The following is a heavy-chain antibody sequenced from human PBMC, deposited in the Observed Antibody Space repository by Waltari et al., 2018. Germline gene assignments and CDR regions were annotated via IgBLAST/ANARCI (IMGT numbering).Heavy chain of an antibody. J-gene: IGHJ6*02. V-gene: IGHV1-69*04. CDR1: GGTFSSYA. D-gene: IGHD6-13*01. CDR3: ARGIAAAGTTYYYYGMDV. CDR2: SIPILGIA. Sequence: QVQLVQSGAEVKKPGSSVKVSCKASGGTFSSYAISWVRQAPGQGLEWMGRSIPILGIANYAQKCQGRVTITADKSTSTAYMELSSLRSEDTAVYYCARGIAAAGTTYYYYGMDVWGQGTTVTVSS.